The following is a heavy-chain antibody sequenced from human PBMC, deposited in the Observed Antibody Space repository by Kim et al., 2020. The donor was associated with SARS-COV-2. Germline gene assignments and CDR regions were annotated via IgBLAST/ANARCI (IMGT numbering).Heavy chain of an antibody. J-gene: IGHJ5*02. CDR2: ISAYNGNT. V-gene: IGHV1-18*04. D-gene: IGHD3-10*01. Sequence: ASVKVSCKASGYTFTSYGISWVRQAPGQGLEWMGWISAYNGNTNYAQKLQGRVTMTTDTSTSTAYMELRSLRSDDTAVYYCARSGVLLWFGDRGWFDPWGQGTLVTVSS. CDR1: GYTFTSYG. CDR3: ARSGVLLWFGDRGWFDP.